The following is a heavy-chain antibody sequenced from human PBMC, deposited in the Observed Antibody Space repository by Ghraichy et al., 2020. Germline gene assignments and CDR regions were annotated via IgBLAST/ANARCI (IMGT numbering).Heavy chain of an antibody. V-gene: IGHV3-74*01. J-gene: IGHJ5*02. CDR2: INNSGTAT. CDR3: VRVLSDIGYRSSSLGP. D-gene: IGHD6-6*01. Sequence: GGSLRLSCSASGFTFNRYWMHWVRQAPGKGLVWVSRINNSGTATNYADSVKGRFTISRDNAKNTLYLEMTSLRDEDTAVYYCVRVLSDIGYRSSSLGPWGQGTRVTVSS. CDR1: GFTFNRYW.